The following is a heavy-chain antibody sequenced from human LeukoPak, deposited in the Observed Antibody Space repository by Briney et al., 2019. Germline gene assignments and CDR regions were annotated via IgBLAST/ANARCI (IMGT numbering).Heavy chain of an antibody. D-gene: IGHD3-10*01. CDR1: GASTSDKY. J-gene: IGHJ4*02. Sequence: PSETLSLTCSASGASTSDKYWSWIRQSPGRTLEWIGHIYNGRNTKYNPSLTSRVTISVDTSKNQFSLSLTSVTAADTPMYYCAQTPGSRGFDFWGPGALVTVSS. V-gene: IGHV4-59*08. CDR2: IYNGRNT. CDR3: AQTPGSRGFDF.